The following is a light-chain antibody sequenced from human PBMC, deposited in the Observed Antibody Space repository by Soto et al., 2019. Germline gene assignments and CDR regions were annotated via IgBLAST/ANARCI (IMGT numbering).Light chain of an antibody. Sequence: QLVLTQSPSASASLGASVKLTCTLSSGHSSYAIAWHQQQPEKGPRFLMRVNIDGSHTKGDGIPDRFSGSSSGAERYLTISSLQSEDEADYYCQTWGTGIRVFGGGTKLTVL. CDR1: SGHSSYA. J-gene: IGLJ3*02. CDR3: QTWGTGIRV. CDR2: VNIDGSH. V-gene: IGLV4-69*01.